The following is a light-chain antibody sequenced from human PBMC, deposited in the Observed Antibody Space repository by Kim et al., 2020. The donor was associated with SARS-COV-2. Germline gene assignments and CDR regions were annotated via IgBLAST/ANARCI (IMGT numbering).Light chain of an antibody. CDR1: GIGRKN. CDR3: QVWDTSGDQFV. J-gene: IGLJ1*01. V-gene: IGLV3-21*03. CDR2: EDT. Sequence: APEKTATITVGGDGIGRKNVHWYRQKPGQAPVLVVYEDTDRPAGIPERFSGANSGNTATLVINRVEAGDEADYYCQVWDTSGDQFVFGPGTKVTVL.